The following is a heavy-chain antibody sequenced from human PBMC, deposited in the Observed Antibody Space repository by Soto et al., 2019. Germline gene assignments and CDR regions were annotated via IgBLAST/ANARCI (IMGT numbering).Heavy chain of an antibody. CDR1: GFTFGTTD. CDR3: AKNSGWFNT. J-gene: IGHJ5*02. Sequence: VGSLRLSCAASGFTFGTTDMSWVRQAPGEGLEWVSTIDGSGGITYYADSVKGRFTISRDNSRNTVYLQMNSLRGDDTALYYCAKNSGWFNTWGQGALVTVSS. V-gene: IGHV3-23*01. CDR2: IDGSGGIT. D-gene: IGHD3-10*01.